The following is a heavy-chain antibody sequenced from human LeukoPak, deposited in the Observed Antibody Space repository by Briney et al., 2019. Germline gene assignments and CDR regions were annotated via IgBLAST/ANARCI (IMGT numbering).Heavy chain of an antibody. Sequence: ASVKVSCKASGYTFIDYYIHWVRQAPGQGLEWMGWINPNSGGTNYAQKFQGRVTMTRDTSISTAYMELSRLRSDDTAVYYCARDLNGRAGWFDPWGQGTLVTVSS. V-gene: IGHV1-2*02. CDR1: GYTFIDYY. D-gene: IGHD2-8*01. J-gene: IGHJ5*02. CDR3: ARDLNGRAGWFDP. CDR2: INPNSGGT.